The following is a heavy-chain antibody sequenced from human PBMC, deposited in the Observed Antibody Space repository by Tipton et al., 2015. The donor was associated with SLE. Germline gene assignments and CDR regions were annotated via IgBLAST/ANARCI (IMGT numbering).Heavy chain of an antibody. V-gene: IGHV4-59*13. CDR3: ARVGNYDLDY. CDR1: GFTFSNAW. D-gene: IGHD3-3*01. J-gene: IGHJ4*02. CDR2: IHYNRDT. Sequence: LRLSCAGSGFTFSNAWINWVRQSPGKGLEWIGYIHYNRDTNYHPSLKSRVTISVDTSKKQFSLKLSSVTAADTAVYYCARVGNYDLDYWGQGTLVTVSS.